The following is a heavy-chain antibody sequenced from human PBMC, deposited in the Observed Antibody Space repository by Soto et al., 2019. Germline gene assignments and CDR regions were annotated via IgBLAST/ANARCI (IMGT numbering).Heavy chain of an antibody. J-gene: IGHJ4*02. CDR1: GFTFSSYG. CDR2: ISYDGSNK. V-gene: IGHV3-30*18. CDR3: AKDKVLYTFAY. Sequence: PGGSLRLSCAASGFTFSSYGMHWVRQAPGKGLEWVAVISYDGSNKYYADSVKGRFTISRDNSKNTLYLQMNSLRAEDTAVYYCAKDKVLYTFAYWGQGTLVTVSS.